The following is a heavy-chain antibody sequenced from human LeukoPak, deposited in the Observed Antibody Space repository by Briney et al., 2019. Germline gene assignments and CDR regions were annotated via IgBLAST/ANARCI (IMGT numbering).Heavy chain of an antibody. Sequence: VSVKVSCKASGYIFTGYYMHWVRQAPGQGLEWMGWIIPNSGATNYAQKFQGRVTMTRDMSISTVYMELSSLRSDDTAVYYCAKEGLERWELSGYYWGQGTLVTVSS. J-gene: IGHJ4*02. CDR1: GYIFTGYY. D-gene: IGHD1-26*01. CDR2: IIPNSGAT. V-gene: IGHV1-2*02. CDR3: AKEGLERWELSGYY.